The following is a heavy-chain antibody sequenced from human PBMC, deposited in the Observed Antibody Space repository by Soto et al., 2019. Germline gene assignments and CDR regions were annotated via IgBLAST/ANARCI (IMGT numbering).Heavy chain of an antibody. CDR1: GYTFTSYA. V-gene: IGHV1-3*01. CDR2: INAGNGNT. Sequence: ASVKVSCKASGYTFTSYAMHWVRQAPGQRLEWMGWINAGNGNTKYSQKFQGRVTITRDTSASTAYMELSSLRSEDTAVYYCARDFPPGIVVVPAAIPGAFDIWGQGTMVPVSS. CDR3: ARDFPPGIVVVPAAIPGAFDI. J-gene: IGHJ3*02. D-gene: IGHD2-2*02.